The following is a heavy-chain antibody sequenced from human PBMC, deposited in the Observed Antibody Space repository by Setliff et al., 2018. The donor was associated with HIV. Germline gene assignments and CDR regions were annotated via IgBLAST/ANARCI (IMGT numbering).Heavy chain of an antibody. CDR2: IIPILGTT. CDR3: ARVPYRSAWFSGGHDAFDF. CDR1: GVTFSTFA. V-gene: IGHV1-69*13. Sequence: SVKVSCKASGVTFSTFAISWVRQAPGQGLEWMGGIIPILGTTKYAQKFQGRVTITADESTNTAYMELSSLRSEDTAVYYCARVPYRSAWFSGGHDAFDFWGQGTMVTVSS. D-gene: IGHD6-19*01. J-gene: IGHJ3*01.